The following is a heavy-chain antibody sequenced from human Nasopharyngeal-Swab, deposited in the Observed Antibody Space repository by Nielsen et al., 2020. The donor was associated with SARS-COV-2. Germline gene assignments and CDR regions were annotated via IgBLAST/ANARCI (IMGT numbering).Heavy chain of an antibody. CDR1: GFTFSSQW. V-gene: IGHV3-74*01. D-gene: IGHD2-21*01. J-gene: IGHJ5*02. CDR3: TRGGRIAPPVPAS. Sequence: GESLNLSCPSSGFTFSSQWMHWVRPPPGKGLAWVARIDSDGGATTYADSVKGRFTISRDNAKNTLYPQMNSLRAEDTAVYYCTRGGRIAPPVPASWGQGTLVTVSS. CDR2: IDSDGGAT.